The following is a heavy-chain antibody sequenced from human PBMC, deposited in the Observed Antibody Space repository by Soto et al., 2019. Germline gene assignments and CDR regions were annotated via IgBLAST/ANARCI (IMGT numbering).Heavy chain of an antibody. J-gene: IGHJ6*01. CDR3: STAKWQLLGFGEPLGPAYSNYGMDV. CDR1: GFTFNNAW. Sequence: EVQLVESGGGLVKPGGSLRLSCAASGFTFNNAWMTWVRQAPGKGLEWVGRIKSKTDGGKTDYAAPVKGRFTIARADPKTTLYLRITSIKTAYTAVYWCSTAKWQLLGFGEPLGPAYSNYGMDVWGHGTGVIVSS. CDR2: IKSKTDGGKT. D-gene: IGHD3-10*01. V-gene: IGHV3-15*07.